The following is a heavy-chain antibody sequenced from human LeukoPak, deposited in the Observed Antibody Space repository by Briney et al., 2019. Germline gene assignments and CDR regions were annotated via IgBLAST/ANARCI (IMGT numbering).Heavy chain of an antibody. J-gene: IGHJ4*02. V-gene: IGHV3-23*01. CDR2: ISGSGGST. CDR3: ARVRTMIVVAEGIDY. CDR1: GFTFSSYA. Sequence: GGSLRLSCAASGFTFSSYAMSWVRQAPGKGLEWVSAISGSGGSTYYADSVKGRFTISRDNSKNSLYLQMNSLRAEDTAVYYCARVRTMIVVAEGIDYWGQGTLVTVSS. D-gene: IGHD3-22*01.